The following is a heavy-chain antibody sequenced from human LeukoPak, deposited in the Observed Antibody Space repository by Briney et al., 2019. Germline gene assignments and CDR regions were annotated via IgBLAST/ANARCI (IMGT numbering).Heavy chain of an antibody. CDR3: ARDLDPNSSSWYWYFDY. CDR2: IYYSGST. J-gene: IGHJ4*02. D-gene: IGHD6-13*01. V-gene: IGHV4-39*07. Sequence: SETLSLTCTVSGGSISSSSYYWGWIRQPPGKGLEWIGSIYYSGSTYYNPSLKSRVTISVDTSKNQFSLKLSSVTAADTAVYYCARDLDPNSSSWYWYFDYWGQGTLVTVSS. CDR1: GGSISSSSYY.